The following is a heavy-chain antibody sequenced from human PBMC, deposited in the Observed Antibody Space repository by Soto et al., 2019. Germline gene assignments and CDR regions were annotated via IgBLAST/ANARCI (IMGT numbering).Heavy chain of an antibody. J-gene: IGHJ6*02. D-gene: IGHD6-6*01. Sequence: SGKDYFKTSGGTFSSYAISWVRQAPGQGLEWMGGIIPIFGTANYTQKFQGRVTITADESTSTAYMELSSLRSEDTAVYYCAAKDSSSSVYYYGMDVWGQGTTVTVSS. CDR1: GGTFSSYA. CDR2: IIPIFGTA. CDR3: AAKDSSSSVYYYGMDV. V-gene: IGHV1-69*13.